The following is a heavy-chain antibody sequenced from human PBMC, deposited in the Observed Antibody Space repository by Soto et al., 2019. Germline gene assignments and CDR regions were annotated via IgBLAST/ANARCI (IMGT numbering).Heavy chain of an antibody. CDR1: GGSISAYH. CDR3: AIVDCSSTSCPFDY. J-gene: IGHJ4*02. V-gene: IGHV4-59*01. D-gene: IGHD2-2*01. CDR2: IYNSGST. Sequence: PSETLSLTCTVSGGSISAYHWSWIRQPPGKGLEWIGYIYNSGSTKYNPSLKSRVTLSVDTSKNEFSLKLSSVTAADTAVYYCAIVDCSSTSCPFDYWGQGTLVPVSS.